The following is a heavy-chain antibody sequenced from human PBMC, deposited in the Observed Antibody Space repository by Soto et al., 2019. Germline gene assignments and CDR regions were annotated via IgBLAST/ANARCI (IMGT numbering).Heavy chain of an antibody. Sequence: PSQTLSLTCVIPGDSVSDNNAAWNWIRQSPSRGLEWLGRTYYRSKWYSDYPVSMKSRVIINSDTSKNHFSLQLNSVTPEDAAVYYCAGGPVTYFDYWGQGTLVTVSS. CDR2: TYYRSKWYS. D-gene: IGHD4-17*01. V-gene: IGHV6-1*01. CDR1: GDSVSDNNAA. J-gene: IGHJ4*02. CDR3: AGGPVTYFDY.